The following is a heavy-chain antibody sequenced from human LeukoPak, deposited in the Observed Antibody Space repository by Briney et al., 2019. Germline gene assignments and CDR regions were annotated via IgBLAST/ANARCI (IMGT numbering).Heavy chain of an antibody. D-gene: IGHD2-2*01. CDR1: GGSISSSSNY. CDR3: ARHSCSSTSCPFDY. CDR2: IYYSGST. V-gene: IGHV4-39*01. J-gene: IGHJ4*02. Sequence: NTSETLSLTCTVSGGSISSSSNYWGWIRQPPGKGLEWIGSIYYSGSTYYNPSLKSRVTISVDTSKNQFSLKLSSVTAADTAVYYCARHSCSSTSCPFDYWGKGTLVTVSS.